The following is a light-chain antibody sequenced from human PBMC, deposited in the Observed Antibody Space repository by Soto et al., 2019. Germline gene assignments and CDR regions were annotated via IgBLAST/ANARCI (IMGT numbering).Light chain of an antibody. Sequence: EIVMTQSPATLSVSPGERATLSCRASQSVSSNLAWYQQKPGQAPRLLIYGASTRATGIPARFRGSGSGTEFTLAICSLQSEDFAVYYCQHYNNWPPWTFGQGTKVEIK. J-gene: IGKJ1*01. CDR2: GAS. CDR1: QSVSSN. CDR3: QHYNNWPPWT. V-gene: IGKV3-15*01.